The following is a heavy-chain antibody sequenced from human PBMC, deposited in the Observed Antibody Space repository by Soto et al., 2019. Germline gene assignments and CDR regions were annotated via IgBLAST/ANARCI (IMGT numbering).Heavy chain of an antibody. Sequence: QVQLQESGPGLVKPSETLSLTCTVSGGSISTYYWTWIRQPPGKGLEWIGYVYSSGSTNYNPSLRGRVTLSLDTFRNQFSLRLTSVTAADTAVYYCARRTDTPNWFDPWGQGTLVTVSS. CDR2: VYSSGST. J-gene: IGHJ5*02. CDR3: ARRTDTPNWFDP. D-gene: IGHD1-1*01. V-gene: IGHV4-59*01. CDR1: GGSISTYY.